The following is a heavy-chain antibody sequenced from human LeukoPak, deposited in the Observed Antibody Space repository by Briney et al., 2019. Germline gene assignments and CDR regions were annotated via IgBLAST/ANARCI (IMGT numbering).Heavy chain of an antibody. CDR1: GGSISSDNYF. CDR2: IYNSGST. J-gene: IGHJ4*02. CDR3: ARHVTTVTFFDF. V-gene: IGHV4-30-4*01. D-gene: IGHD4-11*01. Sequence: RTSETLSLTCAVSGGSISSDNYFWSWIRQPPGKGLEWIGYIYNSGSTYYNPSLKSRLTISEDTSKNQFSLKLSSVTAADTAVYFCARHVTTVTFFDFWGQGTLVTVSS.